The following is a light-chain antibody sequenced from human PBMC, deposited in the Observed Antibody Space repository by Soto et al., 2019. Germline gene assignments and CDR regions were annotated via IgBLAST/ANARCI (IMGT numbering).Light chain of an antibody. V-gene: IGKV1-39*01. CDR2: AAS. CDR3: QQTYTSPYT. J-gene: IGKJ2*01. Sequence: TQMTQSPSSLSASVGDRVTLTCRASQNSSDYLNWYFQKPGKAPKLLIYAASTLQSGVPSRFRGSGSGTDFSLTISSLHPEEFATYYCQQTYTSPYTFGQVTKLEIK. CDR1: QNSSDY.